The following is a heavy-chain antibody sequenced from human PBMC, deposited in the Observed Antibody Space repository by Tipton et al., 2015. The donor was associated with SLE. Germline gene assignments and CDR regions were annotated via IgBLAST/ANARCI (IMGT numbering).Heavy chain of an antibody. CDR3: ARLGTGIFDY. CDR1: GASVSSFC. D-gene: IGHD1-1*01. V-gene: IGHV4-59*02. Sequence: LRLSCTVSGASVSSFCWNWIRQSPGKGLEWIGCVCNSGSANYDPSLKSRGTISVDTSKNQFSLKLSSVTAADTAVYYCARLGTGIFDYWGQGTLVTVSS. J-gene: IGHJ4*02. CDR2: VCNSGSA.